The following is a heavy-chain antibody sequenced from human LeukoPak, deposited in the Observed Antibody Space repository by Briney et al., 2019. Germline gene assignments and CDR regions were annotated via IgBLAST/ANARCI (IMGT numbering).Heavy chain of an antibody. J-gene: IGHJ4*02. CDR2: IRQDGGEK. V-gene: IGHV3-7*01. D-gene: IGHD2-2*01. Sequence: GGSLRLSCAASGFTFSSHWLSWVRQAPGKGLEWVANIRQDGGEKYFLDSVKGRFTISRDNAMNSLYLQMNNLRAEDTALYYCATGGSCPTCYLPDFWGQGTLVTVSS. CDR3: ATGGSCPTCYLPDF. CDR1: GFTFSSHW.